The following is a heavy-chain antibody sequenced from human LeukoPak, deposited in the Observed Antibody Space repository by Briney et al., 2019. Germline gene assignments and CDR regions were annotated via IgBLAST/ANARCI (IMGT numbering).Heavy chain of an antibody. D-gene: IGHD3-10*01. CDR3: ATGGPMGSS. Sequence: GGSLRLSCAASGFTFSSYNMNWVRQAPGKGLEWVSSITSSSTYTFYADSVKGRFTISRDNAKNSLYLQMNNLRADDTAVYYCATGGPMGSSWGQGTLVIVSA. CDR2: ITSSSTYT. V-gene: IGHV3-21*01. CDR1: GFTFSSYN. J-gene: IGHJ4*02.